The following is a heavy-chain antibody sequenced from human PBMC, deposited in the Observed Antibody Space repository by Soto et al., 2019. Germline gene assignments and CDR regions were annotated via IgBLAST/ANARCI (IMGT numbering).Heavy chain of an antibody. CDR2: FGGGGSGT. J-gene: IGHJ4*02. V-gene: IGHV3-23*01. CDR1: GFTFSISA. D-gene: IGHD1-26*01. CDR3: AKYMRQERGLLYFDI. Sequence: HPGGSLRLSCEASGFTFSISAISWVRQSPGKGLEWVSGFGGGGSGTYYADSVRGRFSISRDISKNTLYLQMNSLRAEDTAVYYCAKYMRQERGLLYFDIWGMGTLVTVSS.